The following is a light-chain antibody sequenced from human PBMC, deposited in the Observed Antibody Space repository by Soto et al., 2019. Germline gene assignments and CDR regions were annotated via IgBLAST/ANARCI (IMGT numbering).Light chain of an antibody. CDR1: SNDVGGYNF. CDR3: CSYVGSDSSFV. V-gene: IGLV2-11*01. CDR2: DVS. J-gene: IGLJ1*01. Sequence: QSALTQPRSLSGSPGQPVTISCTGTSNDVGGYNFVSWYQQHPGKVPKLIIYDVSIRPSGVPDRFSASKSGITASLTISGLQAEDEADYYCCSYVGSDSSFVFGSGTKVTVL.